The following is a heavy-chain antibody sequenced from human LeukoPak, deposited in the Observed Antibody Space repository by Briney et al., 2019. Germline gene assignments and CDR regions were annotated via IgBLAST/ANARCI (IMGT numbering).Heavy chain of an antibody. V-gene: IGHV3-23*01. CDR1: GFTFSSYA. CDR2: RRGSAYST. CDR3: AKGGGNGAFDP. J-gene: IGHJ5*02. Sequence: GGSLRLSCAASGFTFSSYAMSWVRQAPGKGLECVSHRRGSAYSTYYSDSVKGRFTISRDNSRNTLYLQMNSLRAEDTAVYYCAKGGGNGAFDPWGQGTLVTVSS. D-gene: IGHD4-23*01.